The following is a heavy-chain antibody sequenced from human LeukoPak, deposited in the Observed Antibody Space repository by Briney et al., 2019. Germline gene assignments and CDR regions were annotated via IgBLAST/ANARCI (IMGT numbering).Heavy chain of an antibody. CDR1: DGSINSYY. V-gene: IGHV4-59*01. CDR2: IYYNGNT. J-gene: IGHJ6*02. CDR3: ARGRSNYYGIDV. Sequence: SETLSLTCSVSDGSINSYYWNWIRRPPGKGLEWIGYIYYNGNTNYSPSLKSRVTMSVDTSKNLFSLKVSSVTAADTAVYYCARGRSNYYGIDVWGQGTTVTVSS. D-gene: IGHD1-26*01.